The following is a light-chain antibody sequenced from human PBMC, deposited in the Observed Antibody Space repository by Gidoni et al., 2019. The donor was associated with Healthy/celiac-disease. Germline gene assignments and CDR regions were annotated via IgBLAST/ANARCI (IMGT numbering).Light chain of an antibody. CDR1: QSISSY. CDR3: QQSYSTLHT. J-gene: IGKJ2*01. Sequence: DSQLTQPPSSLSASVGDRVTIPCRASQSISSYLNWYQQKPGKAPKLLIYAASSLQSGVPSRFSGSGSGTDFTLTISSLQPEDFATYYCQQSYSTLHTFGQGTKLEIK. CDR2: AAS. V-gene: IGKV1-39*01.